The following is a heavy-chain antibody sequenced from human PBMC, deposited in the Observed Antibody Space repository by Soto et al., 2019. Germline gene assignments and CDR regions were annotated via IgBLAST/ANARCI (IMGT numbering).Heavy chain of an antibody. CDR3: ARDRPGYQLAPALHSMDV. CDR1: GGSISSGGYY. J-gene: IGHJ6*02. V-gene: IGHV4-31*03. CDR2: IYYSGST. Sequence: PSETLSLTCTVSGGSISSGGYYWSWIRQHPGKGLEWIGYIYYSGSTYYNPSLKSRVTISVDTSKNQFSLKLSSVTAADTAVYYCARDRPGYQLAPALHSMDVWGQGTTVTVSS. D-gene: IGHD2-2*01.